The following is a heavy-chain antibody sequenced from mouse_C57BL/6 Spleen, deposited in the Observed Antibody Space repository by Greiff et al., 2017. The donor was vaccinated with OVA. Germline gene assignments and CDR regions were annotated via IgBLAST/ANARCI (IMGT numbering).Heavy chain of an antibody. Sequence: VKLQQSGAELVRPGASVTLSCKASGYTFTDYEMHWVKQTPVHGLEWIGAIDPETGGTAYNQKFKGKAILTADKSSSTAYMELRSLTSEDSAVYYCTRNGGYGNYVGDFDYWGQGTTLTVSS. D-gene: IGHD2-1*01. J-gene: IGHJ2*01. CDR2: IDPETGGT. V-gene: IGHV1-15*01. CDR1: GYTFTDYE. CDR3: TRNGGYGNYVGDFDY.